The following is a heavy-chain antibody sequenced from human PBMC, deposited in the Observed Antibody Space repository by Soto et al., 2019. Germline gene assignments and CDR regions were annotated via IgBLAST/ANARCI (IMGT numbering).Heavy chain of an antibody. V-gene: IGHV3-30-3*01. CDR1: GFTFSSYA. D-gene: IGHD6-19*01. Sequence: QVQLVESGGGVVQPGRSLRLSCAASGFTFSSYAMHWVRQAPGKGLEWVAVISYDGSNKYYADSVKGRFTISRDNSKNTLYLQMNRLRAEDTAVYYCARSFGIAVAGTDFDYWGQGTLVTVSS. CDR3: ARSFGIAVAGTDFDY. J-gene: IGHJ4*02. CDR2: ISYDGSNK.